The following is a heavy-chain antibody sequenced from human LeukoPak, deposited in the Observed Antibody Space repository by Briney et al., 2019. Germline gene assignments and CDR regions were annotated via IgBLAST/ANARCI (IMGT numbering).Heavy chain of an antibody. CDR2: INTSGST. Sequence: PSETLSLTCTVSGGSISNYYWSWIRQPAGKGLEWIGRINTSGSTDYNPSLKSRVTMSVDTAKNQFSLNLSSLTAADTAVYYCARSHGTTLVTRFDYWGQGTLVTVSS. CDR1: GGSISNYY. J-gene: IGHJ4*02. D-gene: IGHD5-18*01. CDR3: ARSHGTTLVTRFDY. V-gene: IGHV4-4*07.